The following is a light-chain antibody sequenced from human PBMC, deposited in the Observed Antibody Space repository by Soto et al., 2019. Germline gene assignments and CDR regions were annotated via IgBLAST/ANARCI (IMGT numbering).Light chain of an antibody. Sequence: EIVMTQSPATLSVSPGERATLSCRASQTVNSNLAWYQQRPGQAPRLLISGASTRAPGIPGRFSGSGSGTEFTLTISSLQSEDFAVYCCQQYNNWPPWTFGQGTRVEI. J-gene: IGKJ1*01. V-gene: IGKV3-15*01. CDR1: QTVNSN. CDR2: GAS. CDR3: QQYNNWPPWT.